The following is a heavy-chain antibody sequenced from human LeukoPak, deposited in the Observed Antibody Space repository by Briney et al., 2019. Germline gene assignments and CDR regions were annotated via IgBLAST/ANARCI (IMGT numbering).Heavy chain of an antibody. V-gene: IGHV1-8*01. Sequence: ASVKVSCKASGYTFTSYDINWVRQATGQGLEWMGWMNPNSGNTGYAQKFQGRVTITRNTSISTAYMELSSLRSEDTAVYYCARSGDIVATIMTLGYWGQGTLVTVSS. CDR1: GYTFTSYD. CDR3: ARSGDIVATIMTLGY. J-gene: IGHJ4*02. D-gene: IGHD5-12*01. CDR2: MNPNSGNT.